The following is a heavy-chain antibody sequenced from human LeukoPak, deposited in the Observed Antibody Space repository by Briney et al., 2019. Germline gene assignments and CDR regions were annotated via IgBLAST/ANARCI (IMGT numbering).Heavy chain of an antibody. Sequence: GASVKVSCKASGYTFTSYYMHWVRQAPGQGLEWMGIINPSGGSTSYAQKFQDRVTISRDTSANTAYMELSSLGSEDTAVYYCARGCGSDCPNAEYFHHWGQGTLVIVSS. CDR2: INPSGGST. V-gene: IGHV1-46*01. J-gene: IGHJ1*01. D-gene: IGHD2-21*02. CDR1: GYTFTSYY. CDR3: ARGCGSDCPNAEYFHH.